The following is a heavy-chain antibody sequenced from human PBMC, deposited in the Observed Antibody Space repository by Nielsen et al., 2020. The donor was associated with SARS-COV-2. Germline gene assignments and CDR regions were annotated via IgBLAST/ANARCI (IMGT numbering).Heavy chain of an antibody. J-gene: IGHJ4*02. Sequence: GESLKISCAASGFTFSSYSMNWVRQAPGKGLEWVSSISSSSSYIYYADSVKGRFTISRDNAKKSLYLQMNSLRAEDTAVYYCARPRDCSGGTCYSGDYFDYWGQGTLVTVSS. CDR2: ISSSSSYI. V-gene: IGHV3-21*01. CDR1: GFTFSSYS. CDR3: ARPRDCSGGTCYSGDYFDY. D-gene: IGHD2-15*01.